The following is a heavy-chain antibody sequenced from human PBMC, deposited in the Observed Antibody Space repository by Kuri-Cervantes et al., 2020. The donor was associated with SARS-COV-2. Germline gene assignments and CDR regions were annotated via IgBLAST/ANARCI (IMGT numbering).Heavy chain of an antibody. Sequence: SQTLSLTCAVYGGSFSGYYWSWIRQPPGKGLEWIGEINHSGSTNYNPSLKSRVTISVDTSKNQFSLKLSSVTAADTAVYYCARSPRIGKRFLERKEGVVPNYYMDVWGKGTTVTVSS. D-gene: IGHD3-3*01. CDR3: ARSPRIGKRFLERKEGVVPNYYMDV. CDR1: GGSFSGYY. V-gene: IGHV4-34*01. J-gene: IGHJ6*03. CDR2: INHSGST.